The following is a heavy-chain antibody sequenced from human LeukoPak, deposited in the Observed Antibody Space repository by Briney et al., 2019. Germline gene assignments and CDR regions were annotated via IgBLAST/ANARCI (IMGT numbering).Heavy chain of an antibody. D-gene: IGHD2-2*03. J-gene: IGHJ4*02. V-gene: IGHV3-33*01. CDR2: IWHDGSNE. CDR3: ARDGYGHGSLDY. CDR1: GFFFSAYA. Sequence: PGGSLRLSCAASGFFFSAYAMHWVRQAPGKGLEWVAVIWHDGSNENYADSVKGRFSISRDGSKNTVNLQINSLRDEDTAVYYCARDGYGHGSLDYWGQGTLVTVSS.